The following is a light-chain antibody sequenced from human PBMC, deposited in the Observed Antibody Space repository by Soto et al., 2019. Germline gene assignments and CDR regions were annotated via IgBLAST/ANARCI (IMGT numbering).Light chain of an antibody. CDR2: GAS. J-gene: IGKJ1*01. CDR3: QQYGSSPWT. CDR1: QSVSSSY. Sequence: EIVLTQSPGTLSLSPGERATLSCRASQSVSSSYLAWYQQKPGQAPRLLIYGASSRATGIPDRFSGGGPGTDFTLTISRLEPEDFAVYYCQQYGSSPWTFGQGTKV. V-gene: IGKV3-20*01.